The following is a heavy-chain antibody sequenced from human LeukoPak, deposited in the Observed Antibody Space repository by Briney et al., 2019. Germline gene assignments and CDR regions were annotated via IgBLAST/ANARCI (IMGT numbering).Heavy chain of an antibody. CDR1: GFTFSSYT. CDR3: ARGSRWLQLGPFDY. V-gene: IGHV3-30*01. Sequence: GRSLRLSCAASGFTFSSYTMHWVSQAPGKGLEWVAVMSYDGSDNYYADSVKGRFTISRDNSRTTVYLQMNSLRAEDTAVYYCARGSRWLQLGPFDYWGQGTLVTVSS. J-gene: IGHJ4*02. CDR2: MSYDGSDN. D-gene: IGHD5-24*01.